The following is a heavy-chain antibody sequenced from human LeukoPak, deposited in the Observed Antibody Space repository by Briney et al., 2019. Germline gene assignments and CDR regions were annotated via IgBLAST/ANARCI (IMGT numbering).Heavy chain of an antibody. CDR2: IYYSGST. CDR3: AGFGYASGSSELDY. V-gene: IGHV4-39*01. D-gene: IGHD3-10*01. J-gene: IGHJ4*02. Sequence: SETLSLTCTVSGGSISSSSYYWGWIRQPPGKGLEWIGSIYYSGSTSYNPSLKSRVTISVDTSKNQFSLKLSSVTAADTAVYYCAGFGYASGSSELDYWGQGTLVTVSS. CDR1: GGSISSSSYY.